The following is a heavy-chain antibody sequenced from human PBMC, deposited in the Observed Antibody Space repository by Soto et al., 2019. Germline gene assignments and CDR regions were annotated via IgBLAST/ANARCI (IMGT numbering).Heavy chain of an antibody. D-gene: IGHD2-15*01. CDR3: ASDSHCDGGNCPMGGFDM. V-gene: IGHV5-10-1*01. CDR1: GYSFTSYW. Sequence: PGESLKISCKGSGYSFTSYWISWVRQMPGKGLEWMGRIDPSDSYTNYSPSFQGQVTISADTALSTTYLQWDTLKPSDTAIYFCASDSHCDGGNCPMGGFDMWGQGTMVTVSS. CDR2: IDPSDSYT. J-gene: IGHJ3*02.